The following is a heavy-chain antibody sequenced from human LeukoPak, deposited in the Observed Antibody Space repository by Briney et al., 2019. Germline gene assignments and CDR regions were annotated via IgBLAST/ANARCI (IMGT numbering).Heavy chain of an antibody. CDR2: IIPIFGTA. D-gene: IGHD6-19*01. CDR3: ARSGYSSGWYSSSLDY. J-gene: IGHJ4*02. CDR1: GGTFSSYA. Sequence: SVKVSCKASGGTFSSYAISWVRRAPGQGLEWMGGIIPIFGTANYAQKFQGRVTITADESTSTAYMELSSLRSEDTAVYYCARSGYSSGWYSSSLDYWGQGTLVTVSS. V-gene: IGHV1-69*13.